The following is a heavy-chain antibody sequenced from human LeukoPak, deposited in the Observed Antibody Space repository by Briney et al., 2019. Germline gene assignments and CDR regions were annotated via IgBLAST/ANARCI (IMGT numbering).Heavy chain of an antibody. D-gene: IGHD6-13*01. Sequence: GGSLRLSCAASGFTFSSYAMHWVRQAPGKGLEWVAVISYDGSNKYYADSVKGRFTISRDNSKNTLYLQMNSPRAEDTAVYYCARATTQQDLYGYYYYYMDVWGKGTTVTVSS. CDR2: ISYDGSNK. CDR3: ARATTQQDLYGYYYYYMDV. CDR1: GFTFSSYA. V-gene: IGHV3-30*04. J-gene: IGHJ6*03.